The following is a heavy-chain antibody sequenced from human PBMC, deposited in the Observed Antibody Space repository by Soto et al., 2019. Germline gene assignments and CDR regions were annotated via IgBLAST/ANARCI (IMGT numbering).Heavy chain of an antibody. CDR2: ISSSSSYI. CDR3: AGSHAYYYDSRGYSNWFDP. CDR1: GFTFSSYS. J-gene: IGHJ5*02. V-gene: IGHV3-21*01. D-gene: IGHD3-22*01. Sequence: EVQLVESGGGLVKPGGSLRLSCAASGFTFSSYSMNWVRQAPGKGLEWVSSISSSSSYIYYADSVKGRFTISRDNAKNSLYLEMNSLSAEDTAVYYCAGSHAYYYDSRGYSNWFDPWGQGTLVTVSS.